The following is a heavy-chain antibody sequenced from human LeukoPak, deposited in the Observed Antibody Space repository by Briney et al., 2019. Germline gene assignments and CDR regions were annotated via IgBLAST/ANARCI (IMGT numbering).Heavy chain of an antibody. Sequence: PSETLSLTCTVSGDSISNYYWSWIRQPAGKGLEWIGRIYTSGSTNYNPSLKSRVTMSVDTSKNQFSLKLSSVTAADTAVYYCARFTYFYGSGRGGWFDPLGQGTLVTVSS. CDR3: ARFTYFYGSGRGGWFDP. CDR2: IYTSGST. J-gene: IGHJ5*02. V-gene: IGHV4-4*07. D-gene: IGHD3-10*01. CDR1: GDSISNYY.